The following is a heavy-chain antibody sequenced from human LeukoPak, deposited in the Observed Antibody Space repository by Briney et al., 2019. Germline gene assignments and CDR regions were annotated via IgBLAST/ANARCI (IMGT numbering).Heavy chain of an antibody. D-gene: IGHD5-18*01. Sequence: PSETLSLTCTVSGGSISSSSYYWGWIRQPPGKGLEWIGSIYYSGSTYYNPSLKSRVTISVDTSKNQFSLKLSSVTAADTAVYYCARVDTAMVTVAFLYFDYWGQGTLVTVSS. V-gene: IGHV4-39*07. CDR3: ARVDTAMVTVAFLYFDY. CDR1: GGSISSSSYY. CDR2: IYYSGST. J-gene: IGHJ4*02.